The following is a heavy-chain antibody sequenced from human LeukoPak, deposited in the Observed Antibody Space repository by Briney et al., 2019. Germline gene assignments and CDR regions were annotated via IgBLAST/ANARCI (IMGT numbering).Heavy chain of an antibody. V-gene: IGHV3-48*01. CDR1: GFTFSSYS. CDR3: ARSRAASHFDY. Sequence: GGSLRLSCAASGFTFSSYSMNWVRQAPGKGLEWVSYISSSSSPIYYADSVKGRFTISRDNARNSLYLQMNSLRAEDTAVYYCARSRAASHFDYWGQGTLVTVSS. J-gene: IGHJ4*02. D-gene: IGHD6-25*01. CDR2: ISSSSSPI.